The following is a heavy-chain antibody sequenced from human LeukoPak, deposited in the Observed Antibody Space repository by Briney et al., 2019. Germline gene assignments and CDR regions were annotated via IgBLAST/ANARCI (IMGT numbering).Heavy chain of an antibody. Sequence: ASVKVSCKAPGYTFTGYYMHWVRQAPGQGLEWMGWINPNSGGTNYAQKFQGRVTMTRDTSISTAYMELGWLRSDDTALYYCATDYAGNSVPDYWGQGTLVTVSS. J-gene: IGHJ4*02. CDR2: INPNSGGT. V-gene: IGHV1-2*02. D-gene: IGHD4-23*01. CDR1: GYTFTGYY. CDR3: ATDYAGNSVPDY.